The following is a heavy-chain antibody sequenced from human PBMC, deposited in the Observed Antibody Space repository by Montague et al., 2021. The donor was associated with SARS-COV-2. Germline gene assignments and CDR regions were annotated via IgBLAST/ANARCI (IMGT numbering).Heavy chain of an antibody. CDR2: IYYSGST. V-gene: IGHV4-39*07. CDR1: GGSISSISYY. CDR3: ARDGSLLFEIFIGPRHYYCGKGV. D-gene: IGHD3-9*01. J-gene: IGHJ6*02. Sequence: SETLSLTCTVSGGSISSISYYWGWIRQPPGKGLEWIGYIYYSGSTYYNPSLRSRVTISVDTSKNQFSLKLSSVTAADTAVYYCARDGSLLFEIFIGPRHYYCGKGVWGQGTTVTVS.